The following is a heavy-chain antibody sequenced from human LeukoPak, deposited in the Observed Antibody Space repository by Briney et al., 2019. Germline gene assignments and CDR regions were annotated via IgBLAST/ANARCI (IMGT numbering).Heavy chain of an antibody. V-gene: IGHV5-51*01. D-gene: IGHD3-10*01. CDR2: IYPGDSDT. CDR1: GYSFTSYW. Sequence: GESLKISCKGSGYSFTSYWIGWVRQMPGKGLEWMGIIYPGDSDTRYSPSFQGQVTVSADKSISTAYLQWSSLKASDTAMYYCARHVTYGPGSRNHYYYYGMDVWGQGTTVTVSS. J-gene: IGHJ6*02. CDR3: ARHVTYGPGSRNHYYYYGMDV.